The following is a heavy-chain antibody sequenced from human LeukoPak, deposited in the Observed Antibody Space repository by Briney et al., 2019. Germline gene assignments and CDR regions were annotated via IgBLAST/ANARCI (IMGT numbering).Heavy chain of an antibody. CDR3: ARGAGVEVDY. Sequence: PSETLSLTCTVSGGFISSGGYYWSWISQHPGKGLEWIGYIYYSGSTYYNPSLKSRITISVDTSKNQFSLKLSSVTAADTAVYYCARGAGVEVDYWGQGTLVTVSS. V-gene: IGHV4-31*03. CDR1: GGFISSGGYY. CDR2: IYYSGST. D-gene: IGHD7-27*01. J-gene: IGHJ4*02.